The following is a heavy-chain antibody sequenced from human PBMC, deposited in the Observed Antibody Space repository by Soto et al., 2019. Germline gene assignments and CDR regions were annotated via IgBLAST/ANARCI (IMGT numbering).Heavy chain of an antibody. J-gene: IGHJ5*01. V-gene: IGHV3-21*01. CDR1: GFTFSTYT. CDR2: ISSGNSYI. Sequence: PGGSLRLSCAASGFTFSTYTMNWVRQAPGKGLEWISSISSGNSYIYYAGSVKGRFTISRDNAKNSLFLQMNSLRADDTAVYYCARDILSGGAYPDSWGQGTKVTVSS. D-gene: IGHD3-10*01. CDR3: ARDILSGGAYPDS.